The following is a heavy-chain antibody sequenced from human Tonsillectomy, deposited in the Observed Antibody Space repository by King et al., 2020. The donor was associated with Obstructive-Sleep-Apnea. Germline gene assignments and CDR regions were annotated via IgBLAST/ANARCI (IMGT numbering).Heavy chain of an antibody. Sequence: VQLVESGGGLVKPGGSLILSCAASGFTFSSYSMNWVRQAPGKGLEWVSSISISSSYIYYADSVNGRFTISRDNAKNSLYLQMNSLRAEDTAVYYCARDFISDYWGQGTLVTVSS. J-gene: IGHJ4*02. CDR1: GFTFSSYS. V-gene: IGHV3-21*01. CDR3: ARDFISDY. CDR2: ISISSSYI. D-gene: IGHD3-10*01.